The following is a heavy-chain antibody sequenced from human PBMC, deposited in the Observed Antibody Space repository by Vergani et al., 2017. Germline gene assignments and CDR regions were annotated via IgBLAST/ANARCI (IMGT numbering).Heavy chain of an antibody. J-gene: IGHJ3*02. V-gene: IGHV3-11*06. Sequence: QVQLVESGGGLVKPGGSLRLSCAASGFTFSDYYMSWIRQAPGKGLEWVSYISSSSSYIYYADSVKGRFTISRNNAKNSLYLQMNSLRAEDTAVYYCVIYDILKYDAFDIWGQGTMVTVSS. CDR3: VIYDILKYDAFDI. CDR1: GFTFSDYY. CDR2: ISSSSSYI. D-gene: IGHD3-9*01.